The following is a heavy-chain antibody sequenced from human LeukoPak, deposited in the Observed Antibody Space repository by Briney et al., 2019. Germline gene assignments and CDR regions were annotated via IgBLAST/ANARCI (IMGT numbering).Heavy chain of an antibody. V-gene: IGHV4-39*01. CDR1: GGSISSLTYY. D-gene: IGHD6-19*01. CDR2: IYYSGTT. Sequence: SETLSLTCTVSGGSISSLTYYWGWIRQPPGKGLEWIASIYYSGTTYYSPSLKSRVAISVNRSNNQISLRLSSVTAADTAVYFCTGYSAGWSSGGGYWGQGTVVTVSS. J-gene: IGHJ4*02. CDR3: TGYSAGWSSGGGY.